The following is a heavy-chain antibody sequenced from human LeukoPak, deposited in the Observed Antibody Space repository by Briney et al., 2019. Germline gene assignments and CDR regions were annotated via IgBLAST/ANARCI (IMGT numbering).Heavy chain of an antibody. J-gene: IGHJ4*02. CDR3: ARSSIAVAGHFDY. Sequence: SETLSLTCAVYGGSFSGYYWSWIRQPPGKGLEWIGEINHSGSTNYNPSLKSRVTISVDTSKNQFSLKLSSVTAADTAVYYCARSSIAVAGHFDYWGRGTLVTVSS. CDR1: GGSFSGYY. V-gene: IGHV4-34*01. D-gene: IGHD6-19*01. CDR2: INHSGST.